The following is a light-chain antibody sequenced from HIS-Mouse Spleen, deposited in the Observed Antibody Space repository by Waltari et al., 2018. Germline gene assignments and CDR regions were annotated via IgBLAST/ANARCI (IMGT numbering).Light chain of an antibody. V-gene: IGLV3-10*01. CDR2: EDS. Sequence: SYELTQPPSVSVSPGQTARITCSGDALPKKYAYWYQQKSGQAPVLVSYEDSKRPSVIPERCSGSSSGTMATLTIGGAQVEDEADYCCYSTDSSGNHRVFGGGTKLTVL. CDR1: ALPKKY. CDR3: YSTDSSGNHRV. J-gene: IGLJ3*02.